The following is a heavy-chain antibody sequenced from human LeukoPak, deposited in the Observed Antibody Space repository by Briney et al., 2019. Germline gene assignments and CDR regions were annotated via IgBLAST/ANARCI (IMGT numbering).Heavy chain of an antibody. Sequence: ASVKVSCKASGYTFTSYYMHWVRQAPGQGLEWMGWINPNSGGTNYAQKFQGRVTMTRDTSISTAYMELSRLRSDDTAVYYCARGGVWGSYRFGYWGQGTLVTVSS. V-gene: IGHV1-2*02. CDR1: GYTFTSYY. D-gene: IGHD3-16*02. CDR2: INPNSGGT. CDR3: ARGGVWGSYRFGY. J-gene: IGHJ4*02.